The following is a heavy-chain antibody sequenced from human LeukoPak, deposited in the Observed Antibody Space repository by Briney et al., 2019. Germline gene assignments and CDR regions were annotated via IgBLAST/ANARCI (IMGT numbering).Heavy chain of an antibody. CDR1: GFTFSDYG. CDR2: ISDSDDTT. CDR3: ARERPYYMDV. Sequence: PGGSLRLSCAASGFTFSDYGMNWVRQSPGKGLEWVSAISDSDDTTDYADSVKGRFTISRDNSKNTLYLQMNSLRAEDTAVYYCARERPYYMDVWGKGTTVTVSS. J-gene: IGHJ6*03. V-gene: IGHV3-23*01.